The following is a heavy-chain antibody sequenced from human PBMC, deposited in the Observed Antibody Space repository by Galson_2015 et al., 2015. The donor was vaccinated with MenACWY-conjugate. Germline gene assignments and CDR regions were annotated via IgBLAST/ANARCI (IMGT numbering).Heavy chain of an antibody. V-gene: IGHV4-61*08. CDR1: GGSARSSGYC. CDR2: IFDSGTT. J-gene: IGHJ4*02. CDR3: AREFSY. Sequence: LSLTCTVSGGSARSSGYCWTWLPQPPGKGLERIGLIFDSGTTKYNPSLKGLVTISLDTSKNQVSLKLSSVTAADTAVYYCAREFSYWGQGTLVTVSS. D-gene: IGHD2/OR15-2a*01.